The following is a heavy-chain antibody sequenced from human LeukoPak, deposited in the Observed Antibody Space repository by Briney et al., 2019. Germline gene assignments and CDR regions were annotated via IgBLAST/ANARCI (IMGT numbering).Heavy chain of an antibody. CDR2: INHSGST. CDR1: GGSFSGYY. V-gene: IGHV4-34*01. Sequence: SETLSLTCAVYGGSFSGYYWSWIRQPPRKGLEWIGEINHSGSTNYNPSLKSRVTISVDTSKNQFSLKLSSVTAADTAVYYCASAKTYYYDSSGYWPHYYGMDVWGQGTTVTVSS. CDR3: ASAKTYYYDSSGYWPHYYGMDV. J-gene: IGHJ6*02. D-gene: IGHD3-22*01.